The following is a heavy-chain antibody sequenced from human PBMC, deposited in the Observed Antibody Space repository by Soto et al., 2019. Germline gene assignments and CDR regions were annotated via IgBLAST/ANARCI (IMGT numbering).Heavy chain of an antibody. Sequence: GESLKISCKGSGYSFTSYWIGWVRQMPGKGLEWMGIIYPGDSDTRYSPSFQGQVTISADKSISTAYLQWSSLKASDTAMYYCARHAYDFWSGHPNPRYYYDMDVLGQETTVTISS. CDR1: GYSFTSYW. J-gene: IGHJ6*02. CDR3: ARHAYDFWSGHPNPRYYYDMDV. V-gene: IGHV5-51*01. CDR2: IYPGDSDT. D-gene: IGHD3-3*01.